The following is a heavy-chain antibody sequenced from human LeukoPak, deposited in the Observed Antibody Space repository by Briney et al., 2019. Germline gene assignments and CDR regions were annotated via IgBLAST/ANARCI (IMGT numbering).Heavy chain of an antibody. Sequence: SVKVSCKASGGTFSSYAISWVRQAPGQGLEWMGRIIPILGIANYAQKFQGRVTITADKSTSTAYMELSSLRSDDTAVYYCVRGLMREYRKDWYMHHFDYWGQGTPVTVSP. CDR1: GGTFSSYA. D-gene: IGHD6-6*01. CDR3: VRGLMREYRKDWYMHHFDY. CDR2: IIPILGIA. V-gene: IGHV1-69*04. J-gene: IGHJ4*02.